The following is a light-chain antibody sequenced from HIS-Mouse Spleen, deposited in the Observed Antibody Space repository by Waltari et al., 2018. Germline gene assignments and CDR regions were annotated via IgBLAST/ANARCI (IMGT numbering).Light chain of an antibody. CDR3: SSYTSSSTLV. V-gene: IGLV2-14*01. CDR1: SSHGCGPNY. CDR2: EVS. J-gene: IGLJ1*01. Sequence: QSALTQHASLSGSPGPSITIPCPGTSSHGCGPNYVSRYQQHPGKAPKLMIYEVSNRPSGVSNRFSGSKSGNTASLTISGLQAEDEADYYCSSYTSSSTLVFGTGTKVTVL.